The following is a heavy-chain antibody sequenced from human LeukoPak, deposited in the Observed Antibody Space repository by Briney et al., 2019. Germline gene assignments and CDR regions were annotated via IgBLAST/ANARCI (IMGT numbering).Heavy chain of an antibody. D-gene: IGHD1-1*01. Sequence: SETLSLTCTVSGDSISSSNYYWGWIRQPPGKGLEWIESISYRGNTYYSSSLKSRVTISVDMSKNQFSLRLSSMTAADRAVYYCARGQLALYYYNGLDVWGQGTTVTVSS. CDR1: GDSISSSNYY. CDR3: ARGQLALYYYNGLDV. CDR2: ISYRGNT. J-gene: IGHJ6*02. V-gene: IGHV4-39*01.